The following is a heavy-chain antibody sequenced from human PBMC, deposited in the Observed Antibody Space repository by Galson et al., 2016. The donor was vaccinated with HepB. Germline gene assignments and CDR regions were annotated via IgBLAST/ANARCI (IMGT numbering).Heavy chain of an antibody. CDR1: GATFSTYA. CDR3: ARDTMVRGAKMDY. V-gene: IGHV1-69*01. D-gene: IGHD3-10*01. Sequence: VSCKASGATFSTYAISWVRQTPGQGPEWMGGIIPIFGTTNYAQRFQGRVMITADESTSTAYMELSSLRSEDTAVYYCARDTMVRGAKMDYWGQGTLVTVSS. CDR2: IIPIFGTT. J-gene: IGHJ4*02.